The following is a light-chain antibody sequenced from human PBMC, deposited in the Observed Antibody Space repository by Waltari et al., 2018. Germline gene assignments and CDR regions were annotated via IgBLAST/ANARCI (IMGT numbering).Light chain of an antibody. V-gene: IGKV3-15*01. CDR2: GAS. Sequence: EVVMTQSPATLSVSPGERVTLSCRASQTVVTNLAWYQQKPGQAHRLLIYGASTWATGIPARFSGSGSGTEFTLTISSLQSEDFAVYYCQQHNDWPPTFGQGTKVEIK. J-gene: IGKJ1*01. CDR1: QTVVTN. CDR3: QQHNDWPPT.